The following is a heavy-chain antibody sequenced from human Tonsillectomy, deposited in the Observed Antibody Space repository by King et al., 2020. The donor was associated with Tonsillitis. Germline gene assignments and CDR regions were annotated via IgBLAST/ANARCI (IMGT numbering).Heavy chain of an antibody. CDR1: GYSFTSYW. D-gene: IGHD2-2*01. CDR3: ATPYCSSTICPHYYYGMDV. J-gene: IGHJ6*02. V-gene: IGHV5-10-1*03. Sequence: QLVQSGAEVKKPGESLRISCKGSGYSFTSYWISWVRQMPGKGLEWMGRIDPSDSYTNYSPSFQGHVTISADKSISPAYLQWSSLKASDTAMYYCATPYCSSTICPHYYYGMDVCGQGTTVTVSS. CDR2: IDPSDSYT.